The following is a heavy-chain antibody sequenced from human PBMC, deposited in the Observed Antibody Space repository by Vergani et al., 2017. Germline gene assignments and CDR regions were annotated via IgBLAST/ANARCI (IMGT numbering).Heavy chain of an antibody. V-gene: IGHV4-39*01. CDR1: GGSITSSSYY. Sequence: QLHLQESCPGLVTPSETLSLTCTVSGGSITSSSYYLGWFRQPPGKGLEWIGNIYHSWGAYYNPSLKGRVTISVDTSKNQFSLEVTSVTAADTAIYFCARTESFILRYFHWALWGQGTLVTVSS. CDR3: ARTESFILRYFHWAL. CDR2: IYHSWGA. D-gene: IGHD3-9*01. J-gene: IGHJ4*02.